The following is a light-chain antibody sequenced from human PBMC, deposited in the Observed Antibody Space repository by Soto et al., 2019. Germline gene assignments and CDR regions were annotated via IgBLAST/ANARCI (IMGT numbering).Light chain of an antibody. V-gene: IGLV2-11*01. CDR3: RSYVGSDSYV. CDR1: SSDVGDYNS. J-gene: IGLJ1*01. Sequence: QSALTQPRSVSGSPGQSVTVSCIGTSSDVGDYNSVSWYQQHPGKAPKLMIYDVSKRPSGVPDRFSGSKSGNTASLTISGLQAEDEADYYCRSYVGSDSYVFGIGTKLTVL. CDR2: DVS.